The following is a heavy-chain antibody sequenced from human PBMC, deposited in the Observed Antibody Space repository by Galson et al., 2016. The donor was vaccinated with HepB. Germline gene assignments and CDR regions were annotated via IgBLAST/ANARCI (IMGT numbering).Heavy chain of an antibody. Sequence: LRLSCAASGFVFSNFGLSWVRQAPGKGLEWVASISTRRTTYYSDSVQGRFTISRDNSNNTLYLQMNGLGAEDTAVYYCTKERLVRRIFDHWGQGTLLTVSS. CDR3: TKERLVRRIFDH. J-gene: IGHJ4*02. CDR1: GFVFSNFG. D-gene: IGHD1-1*01. CDR2: ISTRRTT. V-gene: IGHV3-23*01.